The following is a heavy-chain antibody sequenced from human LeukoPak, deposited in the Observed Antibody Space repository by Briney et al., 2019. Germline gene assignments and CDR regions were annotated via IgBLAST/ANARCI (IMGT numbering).Heavy chain of an antibody. D-gene: IGHD3-10*01. CDR1: GFTFSDYY. CDR2: ISISGNII. Sequence: GGSLRLSCAASGFTFSDYYMNWIRQAPGKGVEGVSYISISGNIIYYADSVRGRFTISRDNAKNSLYLQMNSLRVEDTAVYYCARFPAYYGSGSFYYFDYWGQGTLVTVSS. CDR3: ARFPAYYGSGSFYYFDY. J-gene: IGHJ4*02. V-gene: IGHV3-11*01.